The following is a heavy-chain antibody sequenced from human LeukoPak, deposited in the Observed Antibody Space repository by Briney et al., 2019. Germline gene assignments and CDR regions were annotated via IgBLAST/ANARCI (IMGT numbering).Heavy chain of an antibody. CDR3: ANDGYCSGGSCYANFFDR. CDR2: ISSDGSKE. D-gene: IGHD2-15*01. V-gene: IGHV3-30*18. CDR1: GFSFLHYG. Sequence: PGKSLRLSCAASGFSFLHYGMHWVRQAPGKGLEWVAFISSDGSKEYYADSVKGRFTISRDNSKNTLYLHVNSPRAEDTAVFFCANDGYCSGGSCYANFFDRWGQGTLVTVSS. J-gene: IGHJ4*02.